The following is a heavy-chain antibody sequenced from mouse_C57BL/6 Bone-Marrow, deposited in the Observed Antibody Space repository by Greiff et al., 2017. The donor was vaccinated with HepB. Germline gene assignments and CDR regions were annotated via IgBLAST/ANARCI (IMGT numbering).Heavy chain of an antibody. CDR2: IWNGGGT. D-gene: IGHD2-3*01. CDR1: GFSLTSYA. J-gene: IGHJ4*01. CDR3: ARNGYYFYYAMDY. Sequence: VQGVESGPGLVAPSQSLSITCTVSGFSLTSYAISWVRQPPGKGLEWLGVIWNGGGTNYNSALKSRLSISKDHSKSQVFLKMNSLQTDDTARYYCARNGYYFYYAMDYWGQGTSVTVSS. V-gene: IGHV2-9-1*01.